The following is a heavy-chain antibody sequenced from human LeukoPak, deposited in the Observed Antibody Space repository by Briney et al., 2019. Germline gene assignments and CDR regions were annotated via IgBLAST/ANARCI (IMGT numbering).Heavy chain of an antibody. J-gene: IGHJ4*02. CDR1: GLTLSGYW. CDR2: ISSDGRDR. V-gene: IGHV3-74*01. CDR3: GRDVEGPRAFDY. Sequence: PGGSLRLSCAASGLTLSGYWMHWVRQVPGKGLMWVTGISSDGRDRRYADSVKGGFTISRDNARNTLYLQMNSLRDEDSGIYYCGRDVEGPRAFDYWGQGTLVTVS. D-gene: IGHD2-21*01.